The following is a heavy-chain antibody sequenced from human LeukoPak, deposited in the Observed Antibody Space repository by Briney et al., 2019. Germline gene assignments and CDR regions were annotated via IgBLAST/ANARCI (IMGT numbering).Heavy chain of an antibody. V-gene: IGHV3-30*18. CDR1: GFTFSSYG. D-gene: IGHD6-6*01. Sequence: GSLRLSCAASGFTFSSYGMHWVRQAPGKGLEWVAVISYGGSNKYYADSVKGRFTISRDNSKNTLYLQMNSLRAEDTAVYYCAKEISSPAFFDYWGQGTLVTVSS. CDR2: ISYGGSNK. CDR3: AKEISSPAFFDY. J-gene: IGHJ4*02.